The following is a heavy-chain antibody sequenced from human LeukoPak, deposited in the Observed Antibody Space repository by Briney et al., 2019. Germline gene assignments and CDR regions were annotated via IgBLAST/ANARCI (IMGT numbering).Heavy chain of an antibody. CDR3: ARQTEAYPSQFDY. J-gene: IGHJ4*02. D-gene: IGHD1-14*01. Sequence: GGSLRLSCAASGFIFSSYVMHWVRQAPGKGLEWVAVISYDGSNKYYADSVKGRFTISRDNSKNTLYVQMNSLRTEDTAVYYCARQTEAYPSQFDYWGQGTLVTVSS. CDR2: ISYDGSNK. CDR1: GFIFSSYV. V-gene: IGHV3-30-3*01.